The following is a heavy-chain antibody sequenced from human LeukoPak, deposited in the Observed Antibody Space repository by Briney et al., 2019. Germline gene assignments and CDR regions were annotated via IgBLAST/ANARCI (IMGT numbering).Heavy chain of an antibody. CDR1: GYSFTSYW. D-gene: IGHD6-13*01. Sequence: GESLKISCKGSGYSFTSYWIGWVRQMLGKGLEWMGIIYPGDSDTRYSPSFQGQVTISADKSISTAYLQWSSLKASDTAMYYCARRHSSWDLNFDYWGQGTLATVSS. J-gene: IGHJ4*02. CDR2: IYPGDSDT. CDR3: ARRHSSWDLNFDY. V-gene: IGHV5-51*01.